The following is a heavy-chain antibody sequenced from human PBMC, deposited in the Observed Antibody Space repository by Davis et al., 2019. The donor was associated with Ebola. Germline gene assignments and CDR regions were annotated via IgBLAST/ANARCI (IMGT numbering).Heavy chain of an antibody. CDR1: GDSVSSGG. CDR2: TYYNSKWYN. CDR3: ARGWLRSGFDY. J-gene: IGHJ4*02. D-gene: IGHD5-12*01. V-gene: IGHV6-1*01. Sequence: HSQTLSLTCAISGDSVSSGGWNWIRQSPSRGLEWLGRTYYNSKWYNDYAASVKSRITFNPDTSKNQFSLQLDSVTPEDTAVYYCARGWLRSGFDYWGQGAPVTVSS.